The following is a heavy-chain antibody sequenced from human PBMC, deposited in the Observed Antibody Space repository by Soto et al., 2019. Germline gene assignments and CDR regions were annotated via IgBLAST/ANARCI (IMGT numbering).Heavy chain of an antibody. CDR2: INAGNGNT. D-gene: IGHD2-2*01. V-gene: IGHV1-3*01. Sequence: ASVKVSCKASGYTFTSYAMHWVRQAPGQRLEWMGWINAGNGNTKYSQKFQGRVTITRDTSASTAYMELSSLRSEDTAVYYCARDLDQLLGTFDYWAREPWSPSPQ. CDR1: GYTFTSYA. J-gene: IGHJ4*02. CDR3: ARDLDQLLGTFDY.